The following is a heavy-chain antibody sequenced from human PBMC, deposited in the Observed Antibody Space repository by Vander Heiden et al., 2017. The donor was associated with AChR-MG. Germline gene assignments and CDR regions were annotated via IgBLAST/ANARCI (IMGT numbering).Heavy chain of an antibody. J-gene: IGHJ5*02. CDR3: ARVGGGNLVASRHAGWFDP. CDR2: IIPIFGTA. Sequence: QVQLVQSGAEVKKPGSSVKVSCKASGGTFSSYAISWVRQAPGQGLEWMGGIIPIFGTANYAQKFQGRVTITADKSTSTAYMELSSLRSEDTAVYYCARVGGGNLVASRHAGWFDPWGQGTLVTVSS. V-gene: IGHV1-69*06. CDR1: GGTFSSYA. D-gene: IGHD5-12*01.